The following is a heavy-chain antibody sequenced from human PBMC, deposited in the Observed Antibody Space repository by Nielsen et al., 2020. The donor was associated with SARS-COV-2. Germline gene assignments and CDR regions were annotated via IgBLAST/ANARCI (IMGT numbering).Heavy chain of an antibody. J-gene: IGHJ4*02. CDR3: VRIDMATISVDY. CDR1: GGSFSGYY. V-gene: IGHV4-34*01. D-gene: IGHD5-24*01. Sequence: SETLSLTCSVYGGSFSGYYWTWIRQSPGKGLEWIGESSDSGSTNYNPSLKSRVTISMDASKKQFSLNLSSVTAADTAVYYCVRIDMATISVDYWGRGTLVTVSS. CDR2: SSDSGST.